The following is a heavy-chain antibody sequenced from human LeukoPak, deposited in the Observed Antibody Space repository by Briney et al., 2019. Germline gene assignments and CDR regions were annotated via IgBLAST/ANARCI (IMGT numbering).Heavy chain of an antibody. Sequence: GASVKVSCKASGYTFTIYGISWVRQAPGQGLEWMGWISAYNGNTNYAQKLQGRVTMTTDTSTSTAYMELRSLRSDDTAVYYCARGVTGTTGNSRGLDYYYYYYMDVWGKGTTVTISS. J-gene: IGHJ6*03. CDR2: ISAYNGNT. CDR3: ARGVTGTTGNSRGLDYYYYYYMDV. D-gene: IGHD1-20*01. CDR1: GYTFTIYG. V-gene: IGHV1-18*01.